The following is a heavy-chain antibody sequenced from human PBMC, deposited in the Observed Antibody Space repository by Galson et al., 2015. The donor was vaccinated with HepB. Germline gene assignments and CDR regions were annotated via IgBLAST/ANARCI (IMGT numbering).Heavy chain of an antibody. Sequence: SETLSLTCTVSGVSISNYYWGWIRQPPEKGLEWIGYIYSSGSTNYNPSLKSRVTISVDTSKNQFSLRLSSVTAADTAVYYCARRGYSSGGEDYWGQGTLVTVSS. CDR1: GVSISNYY. CDR2: IYSSGST. CDR3: ARRGYSSGGEDY. J-gene: IGHJ4*02. D-gene: IGHD2-15*01. V-gene: IGHV4-59*08.